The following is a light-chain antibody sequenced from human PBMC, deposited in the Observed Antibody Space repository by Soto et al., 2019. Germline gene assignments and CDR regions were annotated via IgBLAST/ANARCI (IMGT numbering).Light chain of an antibody. Sequence: EIVLTQSPATQSLSPGERATLSCRASQSVSSYLAWYQHKPGQAPRLLIYDASNRATGIPARFSGSGSGTDFTLTISSLEPEDFAVYYCQQRSNWPHTFGPGTKLEIK. CDR3: QQRSNWPHT. CDR1: QSVSSY. V-gene: IGKV3-11*01. J-gene: IGKJ2*01. CDR2: DAS.